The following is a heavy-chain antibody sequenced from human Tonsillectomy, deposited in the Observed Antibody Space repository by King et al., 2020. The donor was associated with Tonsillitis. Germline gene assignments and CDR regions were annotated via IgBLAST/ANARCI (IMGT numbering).Heavy chain of an antibody. CDR2: INTNTGNP. CDR1: GYTFTSYA. J-gene: IGHJ4*02. D-gene: IGHD2-2*01. Sequence: FQLVQSGSELKKPGASVKVSCKASGYTFTSYAMNWVRQAPGQGLEWMGWINTNTGNPTYAQGFTGRFVFSLDTSVTTAYLQISSLKAEDTAVYYCAREFERDCSSTSCHFLYWGQGTLVTVSS. V-gene: IGHV7-4-1*02. CDR3: AREFERDCSSTSCHFLY.